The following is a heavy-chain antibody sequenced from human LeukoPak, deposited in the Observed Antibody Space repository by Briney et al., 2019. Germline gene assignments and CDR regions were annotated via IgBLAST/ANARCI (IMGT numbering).Heavy chain of an antibody. V-gene: IGHV3-23*01. CDR3: AKHGNYDTSGFYYVHF. Sequence: PGGSLRLSCAASGFPFSNYAMTWVRQAPGKGLEWVSSINTYGGATYYADSLKGRFTVSRGNSNNTLYLQMNGLRAEDTAVYYCAKHGNYDTSGFYYVHFWGQGTLVTVSS. CDR1: GFPFSNYA. D-gene: IGHD3-22*01. CDR2: INTYGGAT. J-gene: IGHJ4*02.